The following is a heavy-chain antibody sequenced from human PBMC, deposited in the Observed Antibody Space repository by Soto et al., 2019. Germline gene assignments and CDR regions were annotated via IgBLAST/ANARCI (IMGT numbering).Heavy chain of an antibody. Sequence: QMQLVESGGGVVQPGRSLRLSCATSGFTFSNYGMHWVRQAPGKGLEWVAIIWYDGSNKYYADSVKDRFTISRDNSKNTVSLQMNSLRAEDTAMYYCAAVEPLNDRGQGTLVTVSS. V-gene: IGHV3-33*01. CDR1: GFTFSNYG. CDR3: AAVEPLND. J-gene: IGHJ4*02. CDR2: IWYDGSNK. D-gene: IGHD1-1*01.